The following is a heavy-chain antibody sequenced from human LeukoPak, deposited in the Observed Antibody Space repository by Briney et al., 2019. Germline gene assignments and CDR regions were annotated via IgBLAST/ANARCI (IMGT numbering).Heavy chain of an antibody. V-gene: IGHV4-59*01. D-gene: IGHD5-12*01. CDR2: HHYRGTT. J-gene: IGHJ5*02. CDR1: GGSTSPYY. Sequence: THTPSLIFTVSGGSTSPYYWRWLRQPPEKGQECIGYHHYRGTTHYNPAFKSRITMSVDTSKNQFSLKLTSVTPADTAVYYCAREGNAYEQISDNWFDPWGQGTLVTVSS. CDR3: AREGNAYEQISDNWFDP.